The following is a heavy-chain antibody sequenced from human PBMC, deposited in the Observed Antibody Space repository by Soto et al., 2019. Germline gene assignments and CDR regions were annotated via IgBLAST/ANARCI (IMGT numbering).Heavy chain of an antibody. D-gene: IGHD3-10*01. Sequence: GGSLRLSCSASGFTLSSYAMHWVRQAPGKGLEYVSAISSNGGSTYYADSVKGRFTISRDNSKNTLYLQMSSLRAEDTAVYYCVKEYYSGSGSRTCYFDYSGQGTLVTVPS. CDR1: GFTLSSYA. J-gene: IGHJ4*02. CDR3: VKEYYSGSGSRTCYFDY. V-gene: IGHV3-64D*08. CDR2: ISSNGGST.